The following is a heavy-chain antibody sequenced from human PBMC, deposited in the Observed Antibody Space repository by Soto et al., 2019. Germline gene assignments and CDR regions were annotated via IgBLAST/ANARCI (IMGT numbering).Heavy chain of an antibody. CDR2: IYSTGNT. CDR3: RRSSRYSTDV. D-gene: IGHD6-13*01. CDR1: GDSIRSSSY. J-gene: IGHJ6*02. Sequence: SETLSLTCTVSGDSIRSSSYWGWIRQPPGKGLEWIGSIYSTGNTYYNPSLNSQVTISVGTSKNQFSLNVISVTAADTAVYYCRRSSRYSTDVWGQGTTVTVSS. V-gene: IGHV4-39*01.